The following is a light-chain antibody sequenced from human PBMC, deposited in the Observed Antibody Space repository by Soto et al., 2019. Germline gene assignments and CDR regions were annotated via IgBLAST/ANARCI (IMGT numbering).Light chain of an antibody. CDR2: GAS. J-gene: IGKJ1*01. CDR3: QQYNNWPRT. Sequence: EIVMTQSPATLSVSPGASATLSCRASQSVSTNLAWYQQKPGQVPRVLICGASTRATEIPARFSGSGSGTEFTLTIDSLQSEDFAVYYCQQYNNWPRTFGQGTKVDIK. CDR1: QSVSTN. V-gene: IGKV3-15*01.